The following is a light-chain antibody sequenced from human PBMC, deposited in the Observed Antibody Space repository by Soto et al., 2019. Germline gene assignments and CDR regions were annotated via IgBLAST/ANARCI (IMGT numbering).Light chain of an antibody. CDR1: KSNIGINP. CDR3: AAWDDSLSRVV. Sequence: QSVLTQPPSASGTPGQKVTISCSGSKSNIGINPVYWYQQLPGMAPKLLISRNSQRPSGVPDRFSGSKSGTSASLAISGLRSEDETDYYCAAWDDSLSRVVFGGGTKVTVL. J-gene: IGLJ2*01. V-gene: IGLV1-47*01. CDR2: RNS.